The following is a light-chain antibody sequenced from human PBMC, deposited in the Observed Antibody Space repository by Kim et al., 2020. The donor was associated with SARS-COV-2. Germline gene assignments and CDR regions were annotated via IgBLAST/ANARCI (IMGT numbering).Light chain of an antibody. CDR1: SSDVGGYNF. CDR3: CSYTSSDTYV. V-gene: IGLV2-14*03. Sequence: GQSIPISCTGTSSDVGGYNFVSWYQQHPGKAPKFMIYDVSNRPAGVSNRFSGSKSGNTASLTISGLQAEDEADYYCCSYTSSDTYVFGTGTKVTVL. J-gene: IGLJ1*01. CDR2: DVS.